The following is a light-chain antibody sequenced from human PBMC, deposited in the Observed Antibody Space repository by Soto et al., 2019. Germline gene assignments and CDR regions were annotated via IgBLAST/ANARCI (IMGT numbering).Light chain of an antibody. CDR3: QHYIIYSES. Sequence: DIQMTHSPSTLSGSVGDRVTITCRASQTISSWLACYQQKPGKAPKLRIYKAPTLKSVFPSRFSGSGSGTEFTLTIISLQPDDFASYYCQHYIIYSESFGQGNKVELK. CDR1: QTISSW. CDR2: KAP. V-gene: IGKV1-5*03. J-gene: IGKJ1*01.